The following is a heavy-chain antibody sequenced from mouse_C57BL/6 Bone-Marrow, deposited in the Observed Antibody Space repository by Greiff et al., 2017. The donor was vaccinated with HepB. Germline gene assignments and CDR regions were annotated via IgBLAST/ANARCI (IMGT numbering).Heavy chain of an antibody. D-gene: IGHD1-1*01. V-gene: IGHV1-19*01. CDR1: GYTFTDYY. CDR2: INPYNGGT. Sequence: EVKLQQSGPVLVKPGASVKMSCKASGYTFTDYYMNWVKQSHGKSLEWIGVINPYNGGTSYNQKFKGKATLTVDKSSSTAYMELNSLTSEDSAVYYCARGYYGSSHWYFDVWGTGTTVTVSS. CDR3: ARGYYGSSHWYFDV. J-gene: IGHJ1*03.